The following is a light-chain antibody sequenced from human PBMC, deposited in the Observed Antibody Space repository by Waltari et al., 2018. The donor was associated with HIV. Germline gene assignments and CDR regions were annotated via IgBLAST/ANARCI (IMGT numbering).Light chain of an antibody. V-gene: IGKV3-20*01. CDR3: QQYGSAPWT. CDR1: QSVSSSY. J-gene: IGKJ1*01. CDR2: GAS. Sequence: ELVLTQSPGTLSLSPGERATLSCRASQSVSSSYLVWYQQKPGQAPRLLIHGASSRATGIPDRFSGRGSGTDFTLTISRLEPEDVAVYYCQQYGSAPWTFGQGTKVKIK.